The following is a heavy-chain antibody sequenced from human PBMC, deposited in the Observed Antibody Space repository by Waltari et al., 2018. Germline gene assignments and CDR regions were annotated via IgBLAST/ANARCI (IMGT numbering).Heavy chain of an antibody. CDR2: IYYSGST. CDR1: GGSISSYY. CDR3: ARHGRYSSGWFDY. D-gene: IGHD6-19*01. J-gene: IGHJ4*02. V-gene: IGHV4-59*08. Sequence: QVQLQESGPGLVKPSETLSLTCTVSGGSISSYYWTWIRQPPGKGLEWIGYIYYSGSTNYNPPLRSRVTRSVDTSKNQFSLKLSSVTAADTAVYYWARHGRYSSGWFDYWGQGTLVTVSS.